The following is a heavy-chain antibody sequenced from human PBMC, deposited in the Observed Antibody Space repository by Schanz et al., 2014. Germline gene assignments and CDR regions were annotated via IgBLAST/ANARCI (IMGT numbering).Heavy chain of an antibody. CDR1: GYTFISYG. D-gene: IGHD2-2*02. V-gene: IGHV1-18*04. CDR3: AGTYCSSTSCSTGYNYMDV. J-gene: IGHJ6*03. Sequence: QEEMVQSGAEVKRPGASVKVSCKASGYTFISYGVSWVRQGPEERLEWLGWINVDNGRTDYAQKFQGRVAMTTDTSTSTAYMEMRSLRSDDTAVYYCAGTYCSSTSCSTGYNYMDVWGKGTTVTVSS. CDR2: INVDNGRT.